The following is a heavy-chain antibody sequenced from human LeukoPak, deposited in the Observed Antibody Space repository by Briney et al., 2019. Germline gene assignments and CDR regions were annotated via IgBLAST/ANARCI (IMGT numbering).Heavy chain of an antibody. CDR3: ARERYSYYSY. Sequence: QPGGSLRLSCAASGFTFSSYEMNWVRQAPGKGLEWGSYISSSGSTIYYADSVKGRFTISRDNAKNSLYLQMNSLRAEDTAVYYCARERYSYYSYWGQGTLVTVSS. CDR2: ISSSGSTI. D-gene: IGHD5-18*01. V-gene: IGHV3-48*03. CDR1: GFTFSSYE. J-gene: IGHJ4*02.